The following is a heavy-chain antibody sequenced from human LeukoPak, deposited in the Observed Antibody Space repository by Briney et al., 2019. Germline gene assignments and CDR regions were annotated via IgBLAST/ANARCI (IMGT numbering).Heavy chain of an antibody. CDR1: GFTFSGSS. CDR2: IRTKANTYAT. D-gene: IGHD6-13*01. CDR3: TTSYSGNSWYDWFGP. V-gene: IGHV3-73*01. Sequence: PGGSLRLSCAASGFTFSGSSIHWVRQASGKGLEWVGLIRTKANTYATAYAASVTGRFTISRDDSKTTSYLQMNSLKTEDTALYFCTTSYSGNSWYDWFGPGGQGTLVTVSS. J-gene: IGHJ5*02.